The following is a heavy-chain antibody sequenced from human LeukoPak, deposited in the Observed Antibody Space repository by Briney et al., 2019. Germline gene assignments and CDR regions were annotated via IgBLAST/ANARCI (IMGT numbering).Heavy chain of an antibody. CDR2: ISVGGDVT. CDR1: GFPFSIYA. Sequence: PGGSLRPSCATSGFPFSIYAMSWVRQAPGKGLEWVSAISVGGDVTFYADSVKGRFTISRDNSKNTLYLQMNSLRVEDTAVYYCAKDQRQLAYYFAYWGQGALVTVSS. J-gene: IGHJ4*02. CDR3: AKDQRQLAYYFAY. V-gene: IGHV3-23*01. D-gene: IGHD6-13*01.